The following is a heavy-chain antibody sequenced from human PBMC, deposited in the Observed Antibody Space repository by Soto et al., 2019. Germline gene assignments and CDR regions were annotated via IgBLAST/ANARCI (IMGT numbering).Heavy chain of an antibody. J-gene: IGHJ3*02. CDR3: AGFRSDPNAGSYAFDI. V-gene: IGHV3-23*01. CDR1: GFTFSSYA. D-gene: IGHD3-10*01. Sequence: EVQLLESGGGLVQPGGSLRLSCAASGFTFSSYAMSWVRQAPGKGLEWVSAISGSGGSTYYADSVKGRFTISRDNSKNTVYGQMNSLRAEDTAVYYCAGFRSDPNAGSYAFDIWGQGTMVTVSS. CDR2: ISGSGGST.